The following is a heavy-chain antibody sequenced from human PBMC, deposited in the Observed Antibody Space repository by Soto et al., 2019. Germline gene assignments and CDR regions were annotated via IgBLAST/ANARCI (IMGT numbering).Heavy chain of an antibody. CDR2: INHSGST. CDR3: ARDKITGLFDY. Sequence: QVQLQQWGAGLLKPSETLSLTCAVYGGSFSGYYWTWIRQPPGTGLEWIGEINHSGSTNYNPSLKSRVTISVDPSKNPFSLKPTSVTAADTAVYYCARDKITGLFDYWGQGTLVTVSS. V-gene: IGHV4-34*01. J-gene: IGHJ4*02. CDR1: GGSFSGYY. D-gene: IGHD2-8*02.